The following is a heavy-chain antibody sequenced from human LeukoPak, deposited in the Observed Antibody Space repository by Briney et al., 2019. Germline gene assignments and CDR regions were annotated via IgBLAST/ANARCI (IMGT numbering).Heavy chain of an antibody. CDR1: GFTFSSYG. V-gene: IGHV3-30*02. CDR3: AKRATVTNPWHWFDP. CDR2: IRYDGSNK. Sequence: GGSLRLSCAASGFTFSSYGMHWVRQAPGKGLEWVAFIRYDGSNKYYADSVKGRFTISRDNSKNTLYLQMNSLRAEDTAVYYCAKRATVTNPWHWFDPWGQGTLVTVSS. D-gene: IGHD4-17*01. J-gene: IGHJ5*02.